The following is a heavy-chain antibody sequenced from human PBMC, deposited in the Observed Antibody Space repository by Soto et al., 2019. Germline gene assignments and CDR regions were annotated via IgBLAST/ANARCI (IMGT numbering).Heavy chain of an antibody. CDR1: GFTFSNAW. CDR2: IKSKTDGGTT. V-gene: IGHV3-15*07. CDR3: TTETYYYDSSGYYYLDY. D-gene: IGHD3-22*01. Sequence: GGSLRLSCASSGFTFSNAWMNWVRQAPGKGLEWVGRIKSKTDGGTTDYAAPVKGRFTISRDDSKNTLYLQMNSLKTEDTAVYYCTTETYYYDSSGYYYLDYWGQGTLVTVSS. J-gene: IGHJ4*02.